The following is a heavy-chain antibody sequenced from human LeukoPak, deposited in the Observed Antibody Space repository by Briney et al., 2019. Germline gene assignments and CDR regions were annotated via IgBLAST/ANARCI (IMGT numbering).Heavy chain of an antibody. Sequence: SVKVSCKASGGTFSSYAISWVRQAPGQGLEWMGRIIPILGIANYAQKFQGRVTITADKSTSTAYMELSSLRSEDTAVYYCASLGGDWGAFDIWGQGTMVTVSS. CDR2: IIPILGIA. D-gene: IGHD2-21*02. J-gene: IGHJ3*02. CDR3: ASLGGDWGAFDI. V-gene: IGHV1-69*04. CDR1: GGTFSSYA.